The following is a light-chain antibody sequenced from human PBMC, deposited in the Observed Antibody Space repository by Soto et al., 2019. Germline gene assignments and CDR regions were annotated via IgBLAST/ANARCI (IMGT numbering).Light chain of an antibody. CDR1: SSDVGGYNY. J-gene: IGLJ2*01. Sequence: QSALTQPRSVSGSPGQSVTISCTGTSSDVGGYNYVSWYQQHPGKAPKLMIYDVSKRPSGVPDRFSGSKSSNTASLTISGLQAEDEADYYCCSYSGSYRGVVFGGGTKLTVL. V-gene: IGLV2-11*01. CDR3: CSYSGSYRGVV. CDR2: DVS.